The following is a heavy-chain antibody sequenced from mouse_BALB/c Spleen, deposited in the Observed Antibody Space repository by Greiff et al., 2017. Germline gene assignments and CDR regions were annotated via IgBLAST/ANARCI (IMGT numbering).Heavy chain of an antibody. J-gene: IGHJ4*01. CDR3: DRDGKRGAMDY. D-gene: IGHD2-1*01. V-gene: IGHV2-6-7*01. Sequence: VQLQQSGPGLVAPSQSLSITCTVSGFSLTGYGVNWVRQPPGKGLEWLGMIWGDGSTDYNSALKSRLSISKDNSKSQVFLKMNSLQTDDTARYYCDRDGKRGAMDYWGQGTSVTVSS. CDR1: GFSLTGYG. CDR2: IWGDGST.